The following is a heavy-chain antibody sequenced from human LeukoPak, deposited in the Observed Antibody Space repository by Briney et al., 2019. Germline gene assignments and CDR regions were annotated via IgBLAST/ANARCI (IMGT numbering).Heavy chain of an antibody. CDR1: GFIFSSYS. CDR3: ARGSMVRGVADAFDI. CDR2: ISSSSNTI. D-gene: IGHD3-10*01. V-gene: IGHV3-48*02. Sequence: GGSLRLSCAASGFIFSSYSMNWVRQAPGKGLEWVSYISSSSNTIYYAASVKGRFTISRDNAKNSLFLQMNSLRDEDTSVYYCARGSMVRGVADAFDIWGQGTMVTVSS. J-gene: IGHJ3*02.